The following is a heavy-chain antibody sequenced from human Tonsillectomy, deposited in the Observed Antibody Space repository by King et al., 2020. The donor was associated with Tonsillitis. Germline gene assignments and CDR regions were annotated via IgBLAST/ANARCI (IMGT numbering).Heavy chain of an antibody. V-gene: IGHV3-9*01. Sequence: EVQLVESGGGLVQPGRSLRLSCAASGFTFDDYAMHWVRQAPGKGLEWGSSISWSSDTIDYADSVKGRFTISRDNAKNSLYLQMNSLRAEDTALYYCAKDSENSFGVVSYFDYWGQGTLVTVSS. CDR3: AKDSENSFGVVSYFDY. CDR1: GFTFDDYA. J-gene: IGHJ4*02. D-gene: IGHD3-3*01. CDR2: ISWSSDTI.